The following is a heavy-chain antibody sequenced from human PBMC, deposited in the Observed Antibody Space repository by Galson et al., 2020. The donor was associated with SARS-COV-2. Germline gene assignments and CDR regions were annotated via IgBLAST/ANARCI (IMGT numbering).Heavy chain of an antibody. D-gene: IGHD3-3*01. CDR1: GYTFNHYG. CDR3: AGGFARRWDY. CDR2: ISAYSGNT. Sequence: ASVKVSCKASGYTFNHYGFSWVRQAPGQGLEWMGWISAYSGNTDYAQKLQGRVTVTTDTSTNTAYMELRSLIPDDTAVYYCAGGFARRWDYWGQGTLVTVSS. J-gene: IGHJ4*02. V-gene: IGHV1-18*01.